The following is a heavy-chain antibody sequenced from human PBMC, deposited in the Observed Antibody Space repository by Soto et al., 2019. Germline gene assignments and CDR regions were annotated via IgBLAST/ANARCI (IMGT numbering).Heavy chain of an antibody. J-gene: IGHJ4*02. V-gene: IGHV3-21*01. CDR1: GFTFSSYS. CDR2: ISSSSSYI. CDR3: ARDMRYSSRNDY. Sequence: EVQLVESGGGLVKPGGSLRLSCAASGFTFSSYSMNWVRQAPGKGLEWVSSISSSSSYIYYADSVKGRFTISRDNAKNSLYLQMNSLRVEDTAVYYCARDMRYSSRNDYWGQGTLVTVSS. D-gene: IGHD6-13*01.